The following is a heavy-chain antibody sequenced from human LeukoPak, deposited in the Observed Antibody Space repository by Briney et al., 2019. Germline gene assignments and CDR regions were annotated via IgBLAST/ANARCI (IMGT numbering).Heavy chain of an antibody. CDR1: GFTFSSYG. Sequence: PGGSLRLSCAASGFTFSSYGMHWVRQAPGKGLEWVAFIRYDGSNKYYADSVKGRFTISRDNSKNTLYLQMNSLRAEDTAVYYCARVTWDARYLGYWGQGTLVTVSS. J-gene: IGHJ4*02. CDR2: IRYDGSNK. D-gene: IGHD3-16*02. V-gene: IGHV3-30*02. CDR3: ARVTWDARYLGY.